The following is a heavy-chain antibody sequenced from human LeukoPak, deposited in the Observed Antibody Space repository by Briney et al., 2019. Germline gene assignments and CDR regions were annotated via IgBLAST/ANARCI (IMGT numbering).Heavy chain of an antibody. CDR3: ASSRSSSGWSLIDY. J-gene: IGHJ4*02. Sequence: SETLSLTCTVPGGSINSYYWSWIRQPPGKGLEWVGYIYYSGSTNYRPSLKRRVTISVDTSKNQFSLKVSSVTAADTAVYYCASSRSSSGWSLIDYWGQGALVTVSS. D-gene: IGHD6-19*01. CDR1: GGSINSYY. V-gene: IGHV4-59*01. CDR2: IYYSGST.